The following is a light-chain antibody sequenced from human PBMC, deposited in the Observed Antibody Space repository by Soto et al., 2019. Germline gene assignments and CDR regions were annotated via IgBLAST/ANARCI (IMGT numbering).Light chain of an antibody. CDR1: QSVSSY. CDR3: QQRSNWPPIT. Sequence: IVLTQSPVTLSLSPWERATLSCRASQSVSSYLAWYQQKPGQAPRLLIYDASNRATGIPARFSGGGSGTDFTLTIGNLEPEDFAIYYCQQRSNWPPITFGQGTRLEIK. J-gene: IGKJ5*01. CDR2: DAS. V-gene: IGKV3-11*01.